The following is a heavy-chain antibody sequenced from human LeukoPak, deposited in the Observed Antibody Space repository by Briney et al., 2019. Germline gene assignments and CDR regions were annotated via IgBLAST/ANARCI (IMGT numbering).Heavy chain of an antibody. CDR2: ISGSGGST. Sequence: PGGSLRLSCAASGFTFSSYAMSWVRQAPGEGLEWVSAISGSGGSTYYADSVKGRFTISRDNSKNTLYLQMNSLRAEDTAVYYCAKDPYSSSWYYHWFDPWGQGTLVTVSS. V-gene: IGHV3-23*01. D-gene: IGHD6-13*01. J-gene: IGHJ5*02. CDR1: GFTFSSYA. CDR3: AKDPYSSSWYYHWFDP.